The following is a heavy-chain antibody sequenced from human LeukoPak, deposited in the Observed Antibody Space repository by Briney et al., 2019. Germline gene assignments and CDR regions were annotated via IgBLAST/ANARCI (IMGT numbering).Heavy chain of an antibody. CDR2: IRSKPYGGTA. CDR3: TVQVIPSDKWFDP. Sequence: GGSLRLSCEVSGFTFSTFWMSWVRQAPGKGLEWVGFIRSKPYGGTAEYAASVKGRFTISRDDSKTIAYLDMNGLKTEDTAVYHCTVQVIPSDKWFDPWGQGTPVTVSS. J-gene: IGHJ5*02. V-gene: IGHV3-49*04. D-gene: IGHD2-21*01. CDR1: GFTFSTFW.